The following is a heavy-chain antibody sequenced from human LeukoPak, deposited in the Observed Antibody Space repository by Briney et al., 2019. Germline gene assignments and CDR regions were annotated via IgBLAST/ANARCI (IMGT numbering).Heavy chain of an antibody. CDR1: GFTFSSYS. CDR2: ISSSSSYI. V-gene: IGHV3-21*01. J-gene: IGHJ4*02. D-gene: IGHD3-10*01. CDR3: VRAIGAYASY. Sequence: GGSLRLSCAASGFTFSSYSMNWVRQAPGKGLEWVSSISSSSSYIYYADSVKGRFTISRDNAENSLHLQMNSLRVEDTAVYYCVRAIGAYASYWGQGTLVTVSS.